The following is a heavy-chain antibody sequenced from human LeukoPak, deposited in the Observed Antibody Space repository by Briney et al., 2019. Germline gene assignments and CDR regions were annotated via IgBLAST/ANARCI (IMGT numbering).Heavy chain of an antibody. CDR1: GDSISSSDYY. CDR2: INYGGTT. V-gene: IGHV4-39*01. J-gene: IGHJ4*02. Sequence: NPSETLSLTCTVSGDSISSSDYYWSWIRQPPGKELEWIASINYGGTTYYNPSLKSRVTISVDTSKNQFSLRLSSVTAADTAVYLCARYVVYGSGKYYFDYWGQGSLVTVSS. CDR3: ARYVVYGSGKYYFDY. D-gene: IGHD3-10*01.